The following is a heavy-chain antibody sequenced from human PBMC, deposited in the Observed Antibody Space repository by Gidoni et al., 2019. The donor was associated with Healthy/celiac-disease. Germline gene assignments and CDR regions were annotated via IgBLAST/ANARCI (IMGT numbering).Heavy chain of an antibody. D-gene: IGHD2-15*01. CDR2: MNPNSGNT. CDR3: ARESRGRGSGGSCYSI. V-gene: IGHV1-8*01. J-gene: IGHJ4*02. CDR1: GYTFTSYD. Sequence: QVQLVQSGAEVKKPGASVKVSCKASGYTFTSYDINWVRQATGQGLEWMGWMNPNSGNTGYAQKFQGRVTMTRNTSISTAYMELSSLRSEDTAVYYCARESRGRGSGGSCYSIWGQGTLVTVSS.